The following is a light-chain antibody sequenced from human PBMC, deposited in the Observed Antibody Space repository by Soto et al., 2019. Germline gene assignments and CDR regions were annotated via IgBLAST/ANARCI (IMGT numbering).Light chain of an antibody. CDR2: EGS. Sequence: QSALTQAASVSGSPGQSITISCAGTSGDIGNYNLVSWYQQHPGKAPKLMIYEGSKRPSGVSIRFSGSKSGNTAALTISGLQAEDEADYYCCSYVGGSPMVFGGGTKVTVL. V-gene: IGLV2-23*01. CDR1: SGDIGNYNL. J-gene: IGLJ2*01. CDR3: CSYVGGSPMV.